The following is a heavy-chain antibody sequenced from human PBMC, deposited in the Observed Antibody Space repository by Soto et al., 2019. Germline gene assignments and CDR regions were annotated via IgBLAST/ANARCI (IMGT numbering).Heavy chain of an antibody. V-gene: IGHV3-23*01. CDR2: ITGSGGST. CDR1: GFTFKNHW. CDR3: AKTTGPEHLTGTTRVNRFDP. J-gene: IGHJ5*02. Sequence: GGSLRLSCAASGFTFKNHWMNWVRQVPGRGMEWVSAITGSGGSTYYTDSVEGRFSISRDNSKNTVYLQMNSLRAEDTAVYYCAKTTGPEHLTGTTRVNRFDPWGQGTLVTVSS. D-gene: IGHD1-7*01.